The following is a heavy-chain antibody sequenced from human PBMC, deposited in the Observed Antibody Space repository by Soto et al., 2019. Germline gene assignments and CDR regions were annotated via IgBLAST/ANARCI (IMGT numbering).Heavy chain of an antibody. CDR2: IYPGDSDT. CDR1: GYSFTSYW. J-gene: IGHJ6*02. Sequence: GESLKISCKGSGYSFTSYWIGWVRQMSGKGLEWMGIIYPGDSDTRYSPSFQGQVTISADKSISTAYLQWSSLKASDTAMYYCARQGSNGAYYYYGMDVWGQGTTVTVSS. D-gene: IGHD3-16*01. V-gene: IGHV5-51*01. CDR3: ARQGSNGAYYYYGMDV.